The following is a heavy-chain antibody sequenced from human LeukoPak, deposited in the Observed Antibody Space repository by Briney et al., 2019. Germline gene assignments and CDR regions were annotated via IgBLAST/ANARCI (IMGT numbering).Heavy chain of an antibody. CDR1: GFTFSSYS. CDR2: ISSSSSYI. CDR3: ARDPPSLRRHAFDI. Sequence: GGSLRLSCAASGFTFSSYSMNWVRQAPGKGLEWVSSISSSSSYIYYADSVKGRFTISRDNAKNSLYLQMNSLRAEDTAVYYCARDPPSLRRHAFDIWGQGTMVTVSS. V-gene: IGHV3-21*01. J-gene: IGHJ3*02.